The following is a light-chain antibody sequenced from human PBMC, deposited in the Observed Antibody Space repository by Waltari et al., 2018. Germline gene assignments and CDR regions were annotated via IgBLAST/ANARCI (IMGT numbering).Light chain of an antibody. Sequence: QSALTQPASVSGSPGQSITISCTGTGSDVGGYDYVSWYQHHPGKAPKLMIYDVSNRPSWVSNRFSGSKSGNTASLTISGLQAEDEADYFCSSYASSSTLVFGGGTKLTVL. V-gene: IGLV2-14*03. CDR1: GSDVGGYDY. J-gene: IGLJ3*02. CDR2: DVS. CDR3: SSYASSSTLV.